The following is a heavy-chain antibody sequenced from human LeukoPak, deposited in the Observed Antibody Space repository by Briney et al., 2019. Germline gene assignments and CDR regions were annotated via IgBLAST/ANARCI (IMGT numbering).Heavy chain of an antibody. CDR1: GDSISHYY. D-gene: IGHD3-22*01. CDR3: AREGMIGHHNWFDP. V-gene: IGHV4-59*01. Sequence: SETLSLTCTVSGDSISHYYFSWIRQPPGKGLEWIGYIYYSGNTNYNPSLKSRITMSVDTSKNQVSLRLRSVTAADTAVYYCAREGMIGHHNWFDPWGRGTLVSVSS. J-gene: IGHJ5*02. CDR2: IYYSGNT.